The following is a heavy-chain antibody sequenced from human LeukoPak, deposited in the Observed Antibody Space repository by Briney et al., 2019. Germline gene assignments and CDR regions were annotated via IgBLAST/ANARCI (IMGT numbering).Heavy chain of an antibody. V-gene: IGHV3-7*01. CDR1: GFTFSNYW. D-gene: IGHD3-10*01. J-gene: IGHJ4*02. CDR2: IKQDGSEK. CDR3: ARDYND. Sequence: GGSLRLSCAASGFTFSNYWMTWVRQAPGKGLEWVANIKQDGSEKYYVDSVKCRFTIARDDAKNSLHLQMNSLRAEDTAVYYCARDYNDWGQGAVVTVSS.